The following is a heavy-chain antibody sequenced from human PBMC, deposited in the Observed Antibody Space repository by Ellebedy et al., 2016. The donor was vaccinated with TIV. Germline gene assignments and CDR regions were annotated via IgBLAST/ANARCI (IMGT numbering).Heavy chain of an antibody. J-gene: IGHJ4*02. CDR1: GGTFSSYA. CDR2: INPNSGGT. D-gene: IGHD5-18*01. Sequence: AASVKVSCKASGGTFSSYAISWVRQAPGQGLEWMGWINPNSGGTSYAQKFQGWVTMTRDTSISTAYMELTRLTSDDTAVYYCARGFARGYIYGYGDYWGQGTLVTVSS. V-gene: IGHV1-2*04. CDR3: ARGFARGYIYGYGDY.